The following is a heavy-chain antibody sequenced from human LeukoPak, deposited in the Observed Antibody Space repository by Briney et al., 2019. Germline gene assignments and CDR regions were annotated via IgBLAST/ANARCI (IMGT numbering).Heavy chain of an antibody. Sequence: ASVKVSCKASGYTFTGYYMHWVRQAPGQGLEWMGWINPNSGGTNYAQKFQGWVTMTRDTSISTAYMELSRLRSDDTAVYYCARVNSSSWYDYFDYWGQGTLVTVSS. D-gene: IGHD6-13*01. CDR1: GYTFTGYY. CDR3: ARVNSSSWYDYFDY. V-gene: IGHV1-2*04. J-gene: IGHJ4*02. CDR2: INPNSGGT.